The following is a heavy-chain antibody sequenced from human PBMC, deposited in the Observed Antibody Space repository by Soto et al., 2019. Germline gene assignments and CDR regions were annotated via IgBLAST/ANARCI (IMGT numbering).Heavy chain of an antibody. CDR2: IYYSGST. CDR1: GGSISSYY. D-gene: IGHD3-22*01. J-gene: IGHJ3*02. Sequence: SETLSLTCTVSGGSISSYYWSWIRQHPGKGLEWIGYIYYSGSTYYNPSLKSRVTISLDTSKNQFSLKLSSVTAADAAVYYCARTYDGSGPNSGGYGFDIWGQGTMVTVSS. CDR3: ARTYDGSGPNSGGYGFDI. V-gene: IGHV4-59*01.